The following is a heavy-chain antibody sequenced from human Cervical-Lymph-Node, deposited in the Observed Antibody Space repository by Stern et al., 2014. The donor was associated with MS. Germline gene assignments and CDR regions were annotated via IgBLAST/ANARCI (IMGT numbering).Heavy chain of an antibody. V-gene: IGHV3-23*04. CDR3: AKDLPYASGRPDY. CDR2: ITGSGGNT. J-gene: IGHJ4*02. D-gene: IGHD3-10*01. Sequence: DVQLAESGGGLVHPGGSLRLSCEASGFTFSSYTMTWLRPAPGQGLEWVSAITGSGGNTYYTHSVKGRFTISRDNSRNTVYLQVHSLRAEDTAVYHCAKDLPYASGRPDYWGQGTLVTVSS. CDR1: GFTFSSYT.